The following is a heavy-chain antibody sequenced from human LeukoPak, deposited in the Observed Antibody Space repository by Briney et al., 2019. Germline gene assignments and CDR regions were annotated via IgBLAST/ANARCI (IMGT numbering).Heavy chain of an antibody. CDR3: APYCSSTSCYWGH. CDR1: GYSIGSGYY. J-gene: IGHJ4*02. Sequence: SETLSLTCTVSGYSIGSGYYWGWIRQPPGKGLEWIGSIYHSGSAYYNPSLKSRVTISVDTSKNQFSLKLSSVTAADTAVYYCAPYCSSTSCYWGHWGQGTLVTVSS. D-gene: IGHD2-2*01. V-gene: IGHV4-38-2*02. CDR2: IYHSGSA.